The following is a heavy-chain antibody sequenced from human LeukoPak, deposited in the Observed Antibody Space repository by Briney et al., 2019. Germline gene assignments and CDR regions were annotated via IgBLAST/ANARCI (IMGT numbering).Heavy chain of an antibody. Sequence: ASVKVSCKASGYTFTSYGISWVRQAPGQGLEWMGWISAYNGKTNHAQNFQGRVTMTTDTSTSTAYMELRSLRFDDTAVYYCARGGKQQLGFDYWGQGTLVTVSS. CDR3: ARGGKQQLGFDY. V-gene: IGHV1-18*01. J-gene: IGHJ4*02. D-gene: IGHD6-13*01. CDR2: ISAYNGKT. CDR1: GYTFTSYG.